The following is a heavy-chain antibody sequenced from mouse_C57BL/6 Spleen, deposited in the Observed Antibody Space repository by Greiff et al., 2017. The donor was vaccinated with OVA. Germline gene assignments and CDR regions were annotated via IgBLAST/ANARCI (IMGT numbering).Heavy chain of an antibody. J-gene: IGHJ2*01. CDR1: GFTFSSYA. D-gene: IGHD2-10*02. V-gene: IGHV5-4*01. CDR3: AREGPSNAFDY. CDR2: ISDGGSYT. Sequence: EVMLVESGRGLVKPGGSLKLSCAASGFTFSSYAMSWVRQTPEKRLEWVATISDGGSYTYYPDNVKGRFTISRDNAKNNLYLQMSHLKSEDTAMYYCAREGPSNAFDYWGQGTTLTVSS.